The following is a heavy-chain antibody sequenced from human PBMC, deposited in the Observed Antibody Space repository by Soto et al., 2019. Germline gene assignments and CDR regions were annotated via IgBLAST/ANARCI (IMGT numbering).Heavy chain of an antibody. D-gene: IGHD3-3*01. CDR3: AKDIGYYDFWSIIDY. CDR1: GFTFDDYA. V-gene: IGHV3-9*01. CDR2: ISWNSGSI. J-gene: IGHJ4*02. Sequence: EVQLVESGGGLVQPGRSLRLSCAASGFTFDDYAMHWVRQAPGKGLEWVSGISWNSGSIGYADSVKGRFTISRDNAKNSLYLQMNSLRAEDTALYYYAKDIGYYDFWSIIDYWGQGTLVTVSS.